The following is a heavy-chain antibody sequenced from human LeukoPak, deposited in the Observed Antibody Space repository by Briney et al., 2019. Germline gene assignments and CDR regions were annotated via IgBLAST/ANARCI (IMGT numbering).Heavy chain of an antibody. V-gene: IGHV1-2*02. CDR1: GYTFTGYY. CDR2: INPNSGGT. J-gene: IGHJ4*02. Sequence: GAPVKVSCKASGYTFTGYYLHWVRQAPGQGLECVGWINPNSGGTNYAQKFQGRVTMTRDTSISTAYMELSRLRSDDTAVYYCAREDMVRGVTRGPFDYWGQGTLVTVSS. D-gene: IGHD3-10*01. CDR3: AREDMVRGVTRGPFDY.